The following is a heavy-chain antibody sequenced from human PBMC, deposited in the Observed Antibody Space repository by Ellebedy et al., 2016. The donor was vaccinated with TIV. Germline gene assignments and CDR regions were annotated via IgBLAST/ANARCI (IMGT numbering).Heavy chain of an antibody. V-gene: IGHV6-1*01. J-gene: IGHJ4*02. CDR1: GDSVSNNGVT. CDR3: ARYNSGSKTFDY. Sequence: SQTLSLTCAISGDSVSNNGVTWNWIRQSPSRGLEWLGRAYYRSTWIYNYAVSVRSRITISPDTSKNQFSLQLKPVTAEDTAVYYCARYNSGSKTFDYWGQGALVTVSS. D-gene: IGHD6-19*01. CDR2: AYYRSTWIY.